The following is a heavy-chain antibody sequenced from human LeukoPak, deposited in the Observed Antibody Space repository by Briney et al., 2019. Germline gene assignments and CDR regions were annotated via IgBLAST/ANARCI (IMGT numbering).Heavy chain of an antibody. Sequence: GGSLRLSCAASGFTFSSYGMHWVRQAPGKGLEWVAVISYDGSNKYYADSVKGRFTIFRDNSKNTLYLQMNSLRAEDTAVYYCAKGGKDIVVVVAAPTFDYWGQGTLVTVSS. V-gene: IGHV3-30*18. D-gene: IGHD2-15*01. CDR2: ISYDGSNK. CDR3: AKGGKDIVVVVAAPTFDY. J-gene: IGHJ4*02. CDR1: GFTFSSYG.